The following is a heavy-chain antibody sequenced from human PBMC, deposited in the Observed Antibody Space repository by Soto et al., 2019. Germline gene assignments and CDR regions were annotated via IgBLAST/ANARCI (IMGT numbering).Heavy chain of an antibody. V-gene: IGHV3-30-3*01. Sequence: QVQLVESGGGVVQPGRSLRLSCAASGFTFSNYAMHWVRQAPGKGLEWVAVISYDGSNKYYADSVKGRFTISRDNSKNTLYLQMNSLRAEDTAVYYCARGYSGYDCCEFPTYYYYAMDVWGQGTTVTVSS. D-gene: IGHD5-12*01. CDR2: ISYDGSNK. CDR3: ARGYSGYDCCEFPTYYYYAMDV. CDR1: GFTFSNYA. J-gene: IGHJ6*02.